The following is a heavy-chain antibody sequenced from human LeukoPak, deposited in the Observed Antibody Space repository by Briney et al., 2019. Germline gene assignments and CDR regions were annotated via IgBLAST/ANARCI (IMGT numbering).Heavy chain of an antibody. Sequence: TGGSLRLSCATSGFTFSNARMNWVRQAPGKGLEWVGRIKTKTDDGATDYSAPVKARFTISRDDSKTTLYPQMNGLKTEDTAIYYCTTYVGATAYWGQGTLVTVSS. V-gene: IGHV3-15*01. D-gene: IGHD1-26*01. CDR2: IKTKTDDGAT. J-gene: IGHJ4*02. CDR1: GFTFSNAR. CDR3: TTYVGATAY.